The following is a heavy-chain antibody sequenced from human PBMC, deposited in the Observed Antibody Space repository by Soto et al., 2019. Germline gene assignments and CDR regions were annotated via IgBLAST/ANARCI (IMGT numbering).Heavy chain of an antibody. D-gene: IGHD3-10*01. Sequence: QVQLVQSGTEVKKPGASVRVSCKASGYTFTNYGISWVRQAPGQGLEWMGWISTAHRDIGYAQKFQGRVTMTTDTSTNTAYLEARNLRSDDTAVYYCARDLAYIREYWGQGTLVTVSS. V-gene: IGHV1-18*04. CDR1: GYTFTNYG. CDR2: ISTAHRDI. J-gene: IGHJ4*02. CDR3: ARDLAYIREY.